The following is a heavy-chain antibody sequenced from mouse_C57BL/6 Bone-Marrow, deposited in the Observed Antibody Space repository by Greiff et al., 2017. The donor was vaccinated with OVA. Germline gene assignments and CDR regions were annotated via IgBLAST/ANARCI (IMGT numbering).Heavy chain of an antibody. V-gene: IGHV1-74*01. D-gene: IGHD1-1*01. CDR3: AIDYGSSF. J-gene: IGHJ2*01. CDR2: IHPSDSDT. Sequence: VQLQESGTVLARPGASVKMSCKASGYTFTSYWMHWVKQRPGQGLEWIGRIHPSDSDTNYNQQFKGKATLTVDKSSSTAYMQLSSLTSEDSAVYYYAIDYGSSFWGQGTTLTVSS. CDR1: GYTFTSYW.